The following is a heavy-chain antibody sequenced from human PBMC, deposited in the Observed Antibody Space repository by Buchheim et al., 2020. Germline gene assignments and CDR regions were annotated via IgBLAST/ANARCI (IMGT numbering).Heavy chain of an antibody. CDR2: VNQDGSDR. J-gene: IGHJ4*02. CDR3: ARDSPDDGLYYDY. V-gene: IGHV3-7*01. Sequence: EVQLVESGGGLVQPGGSLRLSCAVSGFTFSSHWMSWVRQVPGKGLEWVANVNQDGSDRYYVDSVKGRFTISRDNAKNSLFLQMNSLRAEDTAVYYCARDSPDDGLYYDYWGQG. D-gene: IGHD1-14*01. CDR1: GFTFSSHW.